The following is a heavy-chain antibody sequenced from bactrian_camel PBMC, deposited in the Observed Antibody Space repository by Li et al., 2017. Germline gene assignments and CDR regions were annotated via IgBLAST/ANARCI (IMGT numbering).Heavy chain of an antibody. CDR2: TGQGGSS. D-gene: IGHD6*01. CDR3: AADEFCPLESGGWSVPTGYNH. V-gene: IGHV3S53*01. CDR1: GYIDSAYC. J-gene: IGHJ4*01. Sequence: VQLVESGGGSVQAGGSLRLTCAASGYIDSAYCMGWFRQSPGKESEGVAATGQGGSSIYADSVKGRFTISGDNARTTLYLQMNDLKPDDTAMYYCAADEFCPLESGGWSVPTGYNHWGQGTQVTVS.